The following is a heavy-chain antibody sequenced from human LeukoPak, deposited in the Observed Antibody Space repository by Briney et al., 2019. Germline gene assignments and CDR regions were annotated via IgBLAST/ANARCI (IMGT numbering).Heavy chain of an antibody. CDR2: IYYSGST. V-gene: IGHV4-59*01. J-gene: IGHJ6*02. Sequence: SETLSLTCTVSGGSISSYYWSWIRQPPGKGLEWIGYIYYSGSTNYNPSLKSRVTISVDTSKNQFSLKLSSVTAADTAVYYCARALHYDFWSGYFLYGMDVWGQGTTVTVSS. CDR1: GGSISSYY. D-gene: IGHD3-3*01. CDR3: ARALHYDFWSGYFLYGMDV.